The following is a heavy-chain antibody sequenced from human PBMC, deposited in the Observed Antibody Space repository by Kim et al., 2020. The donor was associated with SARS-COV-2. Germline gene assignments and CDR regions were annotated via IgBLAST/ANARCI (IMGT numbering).Heavy chain of an antibody. D-gene: IGHD2-15*01. J-gene: IGHJ4*02. Sequence: SETLSLTCTVSGGSVSSANWYCCVRRHPAEEVEEFVGINHCRSTNYYPSLQSRVTISVDKSKNQFSLKLTSVTAADTAVYFCARCPVAGSSVSFDVWGQGTLVTVSS. CDR2: INHCRST. CDR1: GGSVSSANW. V-gene: IGHV4-4*02. CDR3: ARCPVAGSSVSFDV.